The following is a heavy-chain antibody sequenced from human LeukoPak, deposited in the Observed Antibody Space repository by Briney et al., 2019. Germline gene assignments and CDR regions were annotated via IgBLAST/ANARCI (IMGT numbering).Heavy chain of an antibody. V-gene: IGHV1-18*01. CDR1: GYTFSSYG. D-gene: IGHD2-2*01. CDR2: ISTYNGNT. CDR3: ARSTISTRWFDP. Sequence: GASVKVSCKASGYTFSSYGITWVRQAPGQGIEWMGWISTYNGNTNYAQKLQGRVTMTTDTSTTTAYMDLTSLRSDDTAVYYCARSTISTRWFDPWGQGTLVTVSS. J-gene: IGHJ5*02.